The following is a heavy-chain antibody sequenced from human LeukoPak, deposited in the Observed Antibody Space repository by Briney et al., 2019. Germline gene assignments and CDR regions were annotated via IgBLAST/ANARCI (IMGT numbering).Heavy chain of an antibody. V-gene: IGHV3-30*02. CDR2: IRYDGSNK. Sequence: PGGSLRLSCAASGFTSSSYGMHWVRQAPGKGLEWVAFIRYDGSNKYYADSVKGRFTISRDNSKNTLYLQMNSLRAEDTAVYYCAKFGIAAADNFDYWGQGTLVTVSS. J-gene: IGHJ4*02. CDR1: GFTSSSYG. D-gene: IGHD6-13*01. CDR3: AKFGIAAADNFDY.